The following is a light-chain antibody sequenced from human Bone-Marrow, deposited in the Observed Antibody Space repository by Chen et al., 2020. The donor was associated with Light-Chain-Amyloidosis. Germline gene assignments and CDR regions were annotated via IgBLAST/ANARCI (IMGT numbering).Light chain of an antibody. CDR3: QVWDRSSDRPV. J-gene: IGLJ3*02. CDR2: DDS. V-gene: IGLV3-21*02. Sequence: SYVLTQPSSVSVAPGQTATIACGGKNIGSKSVHWYQPTPGQAPLLVVYDDSARPSGIPERLSGSNSGNTATRTISRVEAGDEADYYCQVWDRSSDRPVFGGGTKLTVL. CDR1: NIGSKS.